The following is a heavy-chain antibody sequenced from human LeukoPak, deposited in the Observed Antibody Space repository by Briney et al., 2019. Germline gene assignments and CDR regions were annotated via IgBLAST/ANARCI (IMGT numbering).Heavy chain of an antibody. J-gene: IGHJ4*02. CDR3: ARTSYDYVWGSYRPLYYFDY. CDR1: GGSFSGYY. Sequence: SETLSPTCAVYGGSFSGYYWSWIRQPPGKGLEWIGEINHSGSTNYNPSLKSRVTISVDTSKNQFSLKLSSVTAADTAVYYCARTSYDYVWGSYRPLYYFDYWGQGTLVTVSS. V-gene: IGHV4-34*01. CDR2: INHSGST. D-gene: IGHD3-16*02.